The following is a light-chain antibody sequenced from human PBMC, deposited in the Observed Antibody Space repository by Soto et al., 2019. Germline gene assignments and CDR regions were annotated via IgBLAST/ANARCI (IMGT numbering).Light chain of an antibody. CDR2: GAS. Sequence: EIVLTQSPGTLSLSPGERATLSCRASQSVYKNFLAWYQQKPGQAPRLLINGASNWATGIPDRFSGSGSGTDFSRTVDRLEPEDFAVYFCQQYGSAPPTVSGGTKVAIK. CDR3: QQYGSAPPT. J-gene: IGKJ4*01. V-gene: IGKV3-20*01. CDR1: QSVYKNF.